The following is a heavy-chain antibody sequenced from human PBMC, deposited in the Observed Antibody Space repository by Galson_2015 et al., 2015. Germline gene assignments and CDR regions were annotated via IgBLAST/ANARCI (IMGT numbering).Heavy chain of an antibody. CDR2: TYYRSQWYN. J-gene: IGHJ5*02. Sequence: CAISGDSVSSNSAAWNWIRQSPSRGLEWLGRTYYRSQWYNDYAVSVKSRITIYPDTSKNQFSLQLNSVTPEDTAVYYCARACDCGDPLYNWSDPWGQGTLVTVSS. CDR1: GDSVSSNSAA. D-gene: IGHD4-17*01. CDR3: ARACDCGDPLYNWSDP. V-gene: IGHV6-1*01.